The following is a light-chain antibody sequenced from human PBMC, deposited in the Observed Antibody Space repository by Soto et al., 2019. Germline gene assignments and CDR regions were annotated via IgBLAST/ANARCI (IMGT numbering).Light chain of an antibody. CDR3: QKGYSNPWT. Sequence: DIQMTQSPSSLSASVGDRVTITCRASQSVNTYLHWYQQKAGQAPKLLIYAASNLQSGVPSRFSGRGSGTDFTLTVESLQPEDFATYYCQKGYSNPWTLGQGTKVDSK. J-gene: IGKJ1*01. CDR2: AAS. V-gene: IGKV1-39*01. CDR1: QSVNTY.